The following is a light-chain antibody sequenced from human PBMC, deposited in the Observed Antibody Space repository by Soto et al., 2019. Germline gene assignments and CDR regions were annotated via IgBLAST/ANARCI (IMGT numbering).Light chain of an antibody. CDR1: SSDVGSYDY. Sequence: QSALIQPPSVSGSPGQSVTISCTGTSSDVGSYDYVSWYQQHPGTVPKPMIYNVTTQPSGVPDRFSGSRSGNSASMTISGLQAEDEADYSCCSYTSSATYVFETGTKLTGL. J-gene: IGLJ1*01. CDR2: NVT. CDR3: CSYTSSATYV. V-gene: IGLV2-11*01.